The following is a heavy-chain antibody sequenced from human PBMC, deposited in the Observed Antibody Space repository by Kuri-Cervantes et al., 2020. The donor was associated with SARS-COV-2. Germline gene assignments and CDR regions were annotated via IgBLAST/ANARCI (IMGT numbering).Heavy chain of an antibody. V-gene: IGHV1-46*01. CDR2: INPSGGST. D-gene: IGHD4-11*01. Sequence: ASVKVSCKASGYTFTSYYMHWVRQAPGQELEWMGIINPSGGSTSYAQKFQGRVTMTRDTSTSTVYMELSSLRSEDTAVYYCARDGDYSNYGMYYFDYWGQGTLVTVSS. J-gene: IGHJ4*02. CDR3: ARDGDYSNYGMYYFDY. CDR1: GYTFTSYY.